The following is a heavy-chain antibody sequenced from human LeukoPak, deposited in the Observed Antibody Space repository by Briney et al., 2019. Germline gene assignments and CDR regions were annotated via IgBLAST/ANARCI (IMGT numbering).Heavy chain of an antibody. CDR2: IYHGGTT. CDR1: GGSLSSFY. CDR3: TREKLSAGPLFAA. Sequence: SETLSLTCAVSGGSLSSFYGSWIRQPPGKGLEWIGYIYHGGTTMYNPSLKSRVTVSVDTSKNQFSLRLTSVTAADTAIYYCTREKLSAGPLFAAWGRGLLVSVSS. D-gene: IGHD3-16*02. J-gene: IGHJ5*02. V-gene: IGHV4-59*01.